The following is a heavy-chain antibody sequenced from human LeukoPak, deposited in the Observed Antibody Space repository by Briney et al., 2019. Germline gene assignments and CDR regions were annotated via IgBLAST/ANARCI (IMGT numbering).Heavy chain of an antibody. V-gene: IGHV3-7*01. CDR3: GRGWAVDF. CDR2: IKQDGIEK. J-gene: IGHJ4*02. CDR1: GFTLSNHW. Sequence: GGSLRLSCAASGFTLSNHWMIWVRQAPGKGLECVADIKQDGIEKYYLDSVKGRFTISRDNAKNSVYLQMNSLRVEDTAVYSCGRGWAVDFWGQGTLVTVSS. D-gene: IGHD5-24*01.